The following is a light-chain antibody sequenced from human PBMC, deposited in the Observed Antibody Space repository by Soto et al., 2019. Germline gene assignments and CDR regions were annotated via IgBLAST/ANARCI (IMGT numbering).Light chain of an antibody. CDR3: ASYTGSDTLV. CDR2: EVS. Sequence: QSVLTQPPSASGSPGQSVTISCTGTSSDVGGYNYVSWYQQHPGKAPKLMIYEVSKRPSGVPDRLSGSKSCNTASLTVSGLQVEDEADYYCASYTGSDTLVFGGGTKVTVL. CDR1: SSDVGGYNY. V-gene: IGLV2-8*01. J-gene: IGLJ2*01.